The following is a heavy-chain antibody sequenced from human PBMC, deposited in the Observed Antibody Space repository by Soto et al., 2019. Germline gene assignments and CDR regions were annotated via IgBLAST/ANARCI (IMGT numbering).Heavy chain of an antibody. CDR1: GFTFSSYG. D-gene: IGHD5-12*01. CDR3: ARAEGTVATTTFFDY. V-gene: IGHV3-33*01. Sequence: QVQLVESGGGVVQPGRSLRLSCAASGFTFSSYGMHWVRQAPGKGLEWVAVIWYDGSNKYYADSVKGRFTISRDNSKNTLYLQMNSLSAEDTAVYYCARAEGTVATTTFFDYWGQGTLLTVSS. J-gene: IGHJ4*02. CDR2: IWYDGSNK.